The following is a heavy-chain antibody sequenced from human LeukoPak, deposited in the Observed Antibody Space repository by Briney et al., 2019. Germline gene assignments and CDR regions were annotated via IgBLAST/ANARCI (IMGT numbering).Heavy chain of an antibody. J-gene: IGHJ4*02. CDR2: ISSSSSYI. Sequence: PGGSLRLSCAASGFTFSSYSMNWVRQAPGKGLEWVSSISSSSSYIYYADSVKGRFTISRDNAKNSLYLQMNSLRAEDTAVYYCAKDHWNEPFDYWGQGTLVTVSS. CDR1: GFTFSSYS. CDR3: AKDHWNEPFDY. D-gene: IGHD1-1*01. V-gene: IGHV3-21*01.